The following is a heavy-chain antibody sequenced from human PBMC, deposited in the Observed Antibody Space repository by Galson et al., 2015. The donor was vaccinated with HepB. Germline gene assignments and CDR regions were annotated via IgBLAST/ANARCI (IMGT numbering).Heavy chain of an antibody. V-gene: IGHV3-33*01. CDR3: ARDEVYDSSGYCGAPDY. CDR2: IWYDGSNK. Sequence: SLRLSCAASGFTFSSYGMHWVRQAPGKGLEWVAVIWYDGSNKYYADSVKGRFTISRDNSKNTLYLQMNSLRAEDTAVYYCARDEVYDSSGYCGAPDYWGQGTLVTVSS. D-gene: IGHD3-22*01. J-gene: IGHJ4*02. CDR1: GFTFSSYG.